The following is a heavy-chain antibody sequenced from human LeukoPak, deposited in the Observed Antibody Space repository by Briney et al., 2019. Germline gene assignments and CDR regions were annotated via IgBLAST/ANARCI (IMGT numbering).Heavy chain of an antibody. D-gene: IGHD6-13*01. CDR2: IKQDGSEK. Sequence: PGGSLSLSCAASGSTFSSYGLSWLRQPPGMGLEWVANIKQDGSEKYYVDSVKGRFTISRDNAKNSLYLQMNSLRAEDTAVYYCASGFGSSWYYYYYYMDVWGKGTTVTVSS. J-gene: IGHJ6*03. V-gene: IGHV3-7*01. CDR3: ASGFGSSWYYYYYYMDV. CDR1: GSTFSSYG.